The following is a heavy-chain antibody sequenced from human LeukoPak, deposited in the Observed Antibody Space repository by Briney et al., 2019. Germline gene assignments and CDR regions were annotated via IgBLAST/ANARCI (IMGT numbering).Heavy chain of an antibody. CDR2: INHSGST. CDR1: GGSFSGYY. J-gene: IGHJ4*02. CDR3: ARRPRSSGWLC. V-gene: IGHV4-34*01. D-gene: IGHD6-19*01. Sequence: PSETLSLTCAVYGGSFSGYYWSWIRQPPGKGLEWIGEINHSGSTNYNPSLKSRVTISVDTSKNQFSLKLSSVTAADTAVYYCARRPRSSGWLCWGQGTLVTVSS.